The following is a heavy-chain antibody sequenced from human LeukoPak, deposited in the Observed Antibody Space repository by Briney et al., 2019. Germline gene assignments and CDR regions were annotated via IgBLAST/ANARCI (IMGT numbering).Heavy chain of an antibody. J-gene: IGHJ4*02. CDR1: GLRFSDYY. CDR3: ASSSARDSSGPYYFDY. CDR2: ISSGGDIM. Sequence: GGSLRLSCAASGLRFSDYYVSWIRQAPGKGLQWVSYISSGGDIMHYADSVKGRFTSSRDNAKNSLYLQMNSLRAEDTAVYYCASSSARDSSGPYYFDYWGQGTLVTVSS. D-gene: IGHD3-22*01. V-gene: IGHV3-11*04.